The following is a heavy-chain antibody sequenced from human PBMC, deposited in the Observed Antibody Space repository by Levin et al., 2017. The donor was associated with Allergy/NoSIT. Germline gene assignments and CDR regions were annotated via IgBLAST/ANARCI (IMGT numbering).Heavy chain of an antibody. J-gene: IGHJ6*02. CDR2: ISSSSSAI. D-gene: IGHD3-10*01. CDR1: GFTFTTYS. V-gene: IGHV3-48*01. CDR3: AREGFTMVRGVKYYGMAV. Sequence: GESLKISCAASGFTFTTYSMNWVRQAPGKGLEWVSYISSSSSAIYYADPVRGRFTISIDNAKNSLYLQMNSLRAEDTAVYYCAREGFTMVRGVKYYGMAVGGQGTTVTVSS.